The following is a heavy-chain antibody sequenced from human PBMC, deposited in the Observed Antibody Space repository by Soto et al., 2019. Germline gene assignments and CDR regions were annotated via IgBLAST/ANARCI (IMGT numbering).Heavy chain of an antibody. CDR2: IYSGGST. D-gene: IGHD7-27*01. CDR1: GFTVSSNY. V-gene: IGHV3-66*01. J-gene: IGHJ5*02. CDR3: GRDLGNWCPP. Sequence: EVQLVESGGGLVQPGGSLRLSCAASGFTVSSNYMSWVRQAPGKGLEWVSVIYSGGSTYYADSVKGRFTISRDNSKKTLYLQKNRLRAGDRAGYSCGRDLGNWCPPWGQGTLVTVSS.